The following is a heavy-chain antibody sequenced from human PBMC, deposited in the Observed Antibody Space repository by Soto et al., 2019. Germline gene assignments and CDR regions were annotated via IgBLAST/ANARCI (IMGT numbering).Heavy chain of an antibody. CDR2: IVVGSGNT. CDR1: GFTFTSSA. V-gene: IGHV1-58*01. D-gene: IGHD1-26*01. Sequence: SVKVSCKASGFTFTSSAVQWVRQARGQRLEWIGWIVVGSGNTNYAQKFQERVTITRDMSTSTAYMELSSLRSEDTAAYYCAAGSIVGATTLPWGQGTLVTVSS. CDR3: AAGSIVGATTLP. J-gene: IGHJ5*02.